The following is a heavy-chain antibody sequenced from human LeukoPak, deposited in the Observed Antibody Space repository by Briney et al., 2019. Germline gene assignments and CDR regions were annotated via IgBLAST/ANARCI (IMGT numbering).Heavy chain of an antibody. D-gene: IGHD5-18*01. Sequence: ASVKVSCKASGGTFSSYAISWVRQAPGQGLEWMGRIIPIFGTANYAQKFQGRVTITTDESTSKAYMGLSSLRSEDTAVYYCARWMSSYGFSYFDYWGQGTLVTVSS. CDR1: GGTFSSYA. CDR3: ARWMSSYGFSYFDY. CDR2: IIPIFGTA. V-gene: IGHV1-69*05. J-gene: IGHJ4*02.